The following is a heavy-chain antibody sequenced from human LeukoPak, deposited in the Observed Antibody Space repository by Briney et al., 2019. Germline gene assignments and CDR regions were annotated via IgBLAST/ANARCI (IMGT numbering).Heavy chain of an antibody. CDR3: ARAKSGWYAGAFTFDY. CDR2: VYYSGST. V-gene: IGHV4-30-2*05. CDR1: GGSISSGGYS. J-gene: IGHJ4*02. Sequence: SETLSLTCAVSGGSISSGGYSWSWIRQPPGKGLEWIGYVYYSGSTYYNPSLKSRVTISVDTSKNQFSLKLSSVTAADTAVYYCARAKSGWYAGAFTFDYWGQGTLVTVSS. D-gene: IGHD6-19*01.